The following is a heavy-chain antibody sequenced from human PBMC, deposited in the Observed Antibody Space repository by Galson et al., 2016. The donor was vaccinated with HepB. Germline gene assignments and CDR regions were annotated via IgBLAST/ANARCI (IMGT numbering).Heavy chain of an antibody. D-gene: IGHD6-19*01. V-gene: IGHV3-23*01. Sequence: SLRLSCAASGFTFGRYAMSWVRQAPGKGLEWVSAISGDGGSTYYAGSVQGRFTSSRDRSTNTMYLQMNSLRTDDAAVYYCARFTQELLGRVYYFYYWGQGTMVTVSS. CDR2: ISGDGGST. CDR3: ARFTQELLGRVYYFYY. CDR1: GFTFGRYA. J-gene: IGHJ4*02.